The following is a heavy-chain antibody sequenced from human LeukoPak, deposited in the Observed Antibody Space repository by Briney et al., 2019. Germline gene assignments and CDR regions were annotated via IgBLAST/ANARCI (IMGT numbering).Heavy chain of an antibody. Sequence: PSETLSLTCTVSGVSISSSSYYWGWIRQPPGKGLEWIGSIYYSGSTYYNPSLKSRVTISVDTSKNQFSLKLNSVTAADTAVYYCAREGGYSYGDAPLHFDYWGQGTLVTVSS. CDR3: AREGGYSYGDAPLHFDY. V-gene: IGHV4-39*07. D-gene: IGHD5-18*01. J-gene: IGHJ4*02. CDR2: IYYSGST. CDR1: GVSISSSSYY.